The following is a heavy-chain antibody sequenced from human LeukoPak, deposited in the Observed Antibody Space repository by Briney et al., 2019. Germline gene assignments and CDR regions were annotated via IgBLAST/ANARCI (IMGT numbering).Heavy chain of an antibody. D-gene: IGHD6-13*01. J-gene: IGHJ5*01. CDR1: GGSFSGYY. Sequence: NPSETLSLTCAVYGGSFSGYYWSWIRQSPGKGLERIGEINHSGSTNYNPSLKSRVTISVDTSKNQFSLKLSSVTAADTAVYYCARRGYSSSWYSRWFDSWGQGTLVTVSS. V-gene: IGHV4-34*01. CDR2: INHSGST. CDR3: ARRGYSSSWYSRWFDS.